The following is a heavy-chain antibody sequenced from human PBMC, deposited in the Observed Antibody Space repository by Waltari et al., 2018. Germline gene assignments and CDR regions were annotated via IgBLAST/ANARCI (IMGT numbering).Heavy chain of an antibody. CDR3: ARIVVVPAAIGGWFDP. J-gene: IGHJ5*02. CDR1: GYSISSGYY. V-gene: IGHV4-38-2*01. CDR2: IYHSGST. D-gene: IGHD2-2*01. Sequence: QVQLQESGPGLVKPSETLSLTCAVSGYSISSGYYWGWIRQPPGKGLEWIGSIYHSGSTYYNPSLKSRVTISVDTSKNQFSLKLSSVTAADTAVYYCARIVVVPAAIGGWFDPWGQGTLVTVSS.